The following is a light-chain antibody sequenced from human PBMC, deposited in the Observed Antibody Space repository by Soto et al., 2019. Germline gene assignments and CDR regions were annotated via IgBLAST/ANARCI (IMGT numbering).Light chain of an antibody. CDR3: QQYNTWPPIT. J-gene: IGKJ5*01. V-gene: IGKV3D-15*01. CDR1: ESVDFH. Sequence: VLTQSPATLSLSPGKRATLSCRASESVDFHLAWYQQKPGQAPRLLIYGSSSRAAGIPARFRGSGTGTDFTLTISRLQSEDFAVYYCQQYNTWPPITFGQGTRLEIK. CDR2: GSS.